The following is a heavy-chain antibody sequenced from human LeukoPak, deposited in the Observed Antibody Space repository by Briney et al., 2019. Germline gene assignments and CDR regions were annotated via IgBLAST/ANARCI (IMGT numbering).Heavy chain of an antibody. CDR2: IRPDGSEE. CDR3: ARLLGTVTTYDY. D-gene: IGHD1-7*01. J-gene: IGHJ4*02. Sequence: GGSLRLSCAASGFTFSSHWMSWVRQAPGKGLEWVASIRPDGSEEYYMDSVKGRFTISRDNAKNSLYLQMNSLRAEDTAAYYCARLLGTVTTYDYWGQGTLVTVSS. V-gene: IGHV3-7*01. CDR1: GFTFSSHW.